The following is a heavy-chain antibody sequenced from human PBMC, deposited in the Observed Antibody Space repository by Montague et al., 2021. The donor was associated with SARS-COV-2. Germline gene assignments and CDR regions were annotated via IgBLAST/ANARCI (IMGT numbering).Heavy chain of an antibody. Sequence: SETLSLTCAVTSGSLRNYYWSWIRQPPGKGLEWIGEIRLPGGSNXNSSLKGRVTISLDTSNNQVSLSLNSVTAADTAVYYCARAGSQRFFEFWGRGTLVTVSS. V-gene: IGHV4-34*01. CDR1: SGSLRNYY. CDR3: ARAGSQRFFEF. J-gene: IGHJ2*01. CDR2: IRLPGGS. D-gene: IGHD1-1*01.